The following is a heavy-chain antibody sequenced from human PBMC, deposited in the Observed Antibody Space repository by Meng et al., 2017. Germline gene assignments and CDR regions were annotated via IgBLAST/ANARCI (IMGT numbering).Heavy chain of an antibody. J-gene: IGHJ4*02. CDR3: ARGLGLVDYYGSGSYDYFDY. D-gene: IGHD3-10*01. CDR1: GFTFSDYY. CDR2: ISSSGSTI. V-gene: IGHV3-11*04. Sequence: GESLKISCAASGFTFSDYYMSWIRQAPGKGLEWVSYISSSGSTIYYADSVKGRFTISRDNAKNSLYPQMNSLRAEDTAVYYCARGLGLVDYYGSGSYDYFDYWGRGTLVTVSS.